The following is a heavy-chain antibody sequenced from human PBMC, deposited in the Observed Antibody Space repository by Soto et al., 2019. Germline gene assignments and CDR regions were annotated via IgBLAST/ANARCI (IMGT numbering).Heavy chain of an antibody. D-gene: IGHD2-2*01. CDR1: GVTFSSSA. J-gene: IGHJ6*02. CDR2: IIPIFGTA. V-gene: IGHV1-69*06. Sequence: SVKVSCNASGVTFSSSAISWERQAPGQGLEWMGWIIPIFGTANYAQKSQGRVTLTADKSTSTAYRELSSLRSEDTAVYYCAREVPYCSSTSCYGPNYYYYYGMDVWGQATTLTVSS. CDR3: AREVPYCSSTSCYGPNYYYYYGMDV.